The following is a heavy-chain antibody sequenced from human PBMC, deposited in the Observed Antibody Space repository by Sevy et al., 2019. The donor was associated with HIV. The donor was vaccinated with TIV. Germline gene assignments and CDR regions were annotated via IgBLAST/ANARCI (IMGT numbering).Heavy chain of an antibody. J-gene: IGHJ3*02. V-gene: IGHV3-9*01. D-gene: IGHD2-21*01. CDR2: IYWNSGSI. Sequence: GGSLRLSCAASGFTFDDYAMHWVRQAPGKGLEWVAGIYWNSGSIGYADSVKGRFTISRDNAKNSLYLQMNSLRAEDTAFYYCAKDTSPTAYSDAFDIWGHGTMVTVS. CDR1: GFTFDDYA. CDR3: AKDTSPTAYSDAFDI.